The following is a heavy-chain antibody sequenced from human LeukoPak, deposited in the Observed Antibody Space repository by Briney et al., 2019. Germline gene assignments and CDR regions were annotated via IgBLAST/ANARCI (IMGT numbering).Heavy chain of an antibody. CDR1: GGSISSGGYY. CDR3: ARPDAHDAFDI. Sequence: PSETLSLTCTVSGGSISSGGYYWSWIRQHPGKGLEWIGYIYYSGSTYYNPSLKSRVTISVDTSKNQFSLKLSSVTAADTAVYYCARPDAHDAFDIWGQGTMVTVSS. V-gene: IGHV4-31*03. J-gene: IGHJ3*02. CDR2: IYYSGST.